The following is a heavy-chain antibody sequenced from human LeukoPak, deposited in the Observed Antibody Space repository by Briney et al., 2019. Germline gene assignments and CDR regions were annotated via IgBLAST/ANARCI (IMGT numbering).Heavy chain of an antibody. CDR1: GFTFSDYY. CDR3: AREIGRKRTYDRYDAFDM. J-gene: IGHJ3*02. V-gene: IGHV3-11*04. D-gene: IGHD3-3*01. Sequence: GGSLRLSCAASGFTFSDYYMSWIRQAPGKGLEWVSYISSSGSTIYYADSVKGRFTISRDNAKNSLYLQMNSLRAEDTAVYYCAREIGRKRTYDRYDAFDMWGQGTMVTVSS. CDR2: ISSSGSTI.